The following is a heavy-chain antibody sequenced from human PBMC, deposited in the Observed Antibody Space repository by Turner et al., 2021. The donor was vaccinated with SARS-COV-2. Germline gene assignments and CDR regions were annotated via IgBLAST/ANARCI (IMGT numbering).Heavy chain of an antibody. D-gene: IGHD3-22*01. Sequence: QLQLQESGPGLVKPSQTLSLTCTVSGGSSSRPDYYLSWIRQPPGKGLEWIGYIDYGGSTYYNTTLKSGVTISVDTSKNQFSLKLSSVTAADTAVYYCARVPRSYYDSSGYYSHAFDIWGQGTMVTVSS. CDR1: GGSSSRPDYY. V-gene: IGHV4-30-4*01. CDR2: IDYGGST. CDR3: ARVPRSYYDSSGYYSHAFDI. J-gene: IGHJ3*02.